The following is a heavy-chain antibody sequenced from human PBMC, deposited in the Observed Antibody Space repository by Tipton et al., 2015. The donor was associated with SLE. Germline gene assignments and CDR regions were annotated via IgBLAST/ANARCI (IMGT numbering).Heavy chain of an antibody. J-gene: IGHJ4*02. V-gene: IGHV4-34*01. CDR2: INHSGST. CDR1: GGSFSGDY. D-gene: IGHD3-10*01. CDR3: ARRETGSGSYSKWGFDY. Sequence: LRLSCAVYGGSFSGDYWSWIRQPPGKGLEWIGEINHSGSTNYNPSLKSRVTISVDTSKNQFSLRLTSVTAADMAVYYCARRETGSGSYSKWGFDYWGQGTLVTVSS.